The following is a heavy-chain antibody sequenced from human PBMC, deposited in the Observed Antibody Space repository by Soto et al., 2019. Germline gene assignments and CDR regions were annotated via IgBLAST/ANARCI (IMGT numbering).Heavy chain of an antibody. Sequence: SLTCTVSGDSIGSVKYHWGWIRQSPGKGLEWIGSMYSTGSTQYNPSLKSRVTMSVDTSTNQFSLKLRSVTAADTAIYYCARRPVRGGNSGVGFDPWGQGTLVTVSS. CDR1: GDSIGSVKYH. D-gene: IGHD2-15*01. J-gene: IGHJ5*02. CDR3: ARRPVRGGNSGVGFDP. CDR2: MYSTGST. V-gene: IGHV4-39*01.